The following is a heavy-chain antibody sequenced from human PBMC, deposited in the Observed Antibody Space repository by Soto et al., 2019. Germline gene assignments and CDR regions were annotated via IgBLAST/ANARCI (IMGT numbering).Heavy chain of an antibody. CDR2: ISYDGGNK. Sequence: QVQLVESGGGVVQPGRSLRLSCAASGFTFISYAMHWVRQAPGKGLEWVAVISYDGGNKYYADSVKGRFTISRDNSENTLFLQMTSVRAEDTAVYYCAPTWRLDAFDIWGQGTMVTVSS. CDR3: APTWRLDAFDI. D-gene: IGHD3-16*01. J-gene: IGHJ3*02. CDR1: GFTFISYA. V-gene: IGHV3-30-3*01.